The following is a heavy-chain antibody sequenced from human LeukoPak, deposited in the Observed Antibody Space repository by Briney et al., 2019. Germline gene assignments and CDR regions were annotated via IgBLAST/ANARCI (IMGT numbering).Heavy chain of an antibody. J-gene: IGHJ6*02. CDR3: AKGHYGMDV. Sequence: GGSLRLSCAASGFTFSSYWMSWVRQAPGKGLEWVANIKEDGSEKYYVDSVKGRFTISRDNAKNSVYLQMNSLRAEDTAVFYCAKGHYGMDVWGQGTTVTVSS. CDR1: GFTFSSYW. CDR2: IKEDGSEK. V-gene: IGHV3-7*01.